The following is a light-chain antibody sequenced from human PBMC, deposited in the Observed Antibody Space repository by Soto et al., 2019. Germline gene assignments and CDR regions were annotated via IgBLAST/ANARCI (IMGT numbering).Light chain of an antibody. CDR1: SSNIGSNT. CDR3: AVWDNNLSGVV. CDR2: KIN. J-gene: IGLJ2*01. Sequence: QSVLTQAPSASATPGQRVTISCSGSSSNIGSNTINWYQQLPGTAPKLLIYKINQRPSGVPDRFSGSKSGTSASLAISGLRSEDEADYYCAVWDNNLSGVVFGGGTQLTVL. V-gene: IGLV1-47*01.